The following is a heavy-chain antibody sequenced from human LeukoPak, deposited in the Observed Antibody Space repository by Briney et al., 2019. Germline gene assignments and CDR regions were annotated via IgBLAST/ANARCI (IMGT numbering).Heavy chain of an antibody. Sequence: SETLSLTCTVSGASISSYYWSWIRQPAGKGLEWIGRIYTSGSTNYNPSLKSRVTMSVDTSKNQFSLKLSSATAADTAVYYCARGIPVAGSNWFDPWGQGILVTVSS. D-gene: IGHD6-19*01. J-gene: IGHJ5*02. CDR2: IYTSGST. V-gene: IGHV4-4*07. CDR3: ARGIPVAGSNWFDP. CDR1: GASISSYY.